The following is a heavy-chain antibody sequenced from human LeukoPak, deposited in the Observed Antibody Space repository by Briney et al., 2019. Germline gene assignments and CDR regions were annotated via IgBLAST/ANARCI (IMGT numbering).Heavy chain of an antibody. V-gene: IGHV4-39*01. CDR1: GGSISSSSYY. D-gene: IGHD3-10*01. CDR2: IYYSGST. J-gene: IGHJ4*02. CDR3: ARLGLWFGELGPTYYFDY. Sequence: SETLSLTCTVSGGSISSSSYYWGWIRQPPGKGLEWIGSIYYSGSTYYNPSLKSRVTISVDTSKNQFSLKLSSVTAADTAVYYCARLGLWFGELGPTYYFDYWGQGTLVTVPS.